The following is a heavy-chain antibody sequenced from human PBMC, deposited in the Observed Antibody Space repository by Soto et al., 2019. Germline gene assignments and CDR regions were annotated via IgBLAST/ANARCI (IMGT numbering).Heavy chain of an antibody. CDR3: ATLGYCSGGSCYRSTGMDV. CDR1: GFTFSSYS. D-gene: IGHD2-15*01. CDR2: ISSSSSYI. V-gene: IGHV3-21*01. Sequence: GGSLRLSCAASGFTFSSYSMNWVRQAPGKGLEWVSSISSSSSYIYYADSVKGRFTISRDNAKNSLYLQMNSLRAEDTAVYYCATLGYCSGGSCYRSTGMDVWGQGTTVTVS. J-gene: IGHJ6*02.